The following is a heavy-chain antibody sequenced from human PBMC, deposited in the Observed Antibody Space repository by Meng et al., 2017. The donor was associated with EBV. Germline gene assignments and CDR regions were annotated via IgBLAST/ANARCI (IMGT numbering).Heavy chain of an antibody. V-gene: IGHV1-69*01. CDR3: ASESGRGFTPDY. J-gene: IGHJ4*02. CDR1: GGTFRSDA. CDR2: LIPMSGAP. Sequence: QFGEKGKKLGSSGKVSCRNSGGTFRSDAVSWVRHAPGQGLEWMGGLIPMSGAPHYAQKFQDRVTIIADESTSTHSMELNNLRFEDTTMYYCASESGRGFTPDYWGQGTLVTVSS. D-gene: IGHD3-10*01.